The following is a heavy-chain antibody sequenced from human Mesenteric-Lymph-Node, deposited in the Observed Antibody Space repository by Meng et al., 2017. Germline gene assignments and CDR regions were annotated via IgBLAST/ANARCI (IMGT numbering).Heavy chain of an antibody. D-gene: IGHD4-23*01. J-gene: IGHJ4*02. V-gene: IGHV1-2*02. CDR1: GYTFTGYY. CDR3: ARVLELGGKDDY. CDR2: INPNSGGT. Sequence: ASVKVSCKASGYTFTGYYMHWVRQAPGQGLEWMGWINPNSGGTNYAQKFQGRVTMTRDTSISTAYMELSRLRSDDTAVYYCARVLELGGKDDYWGQGTLVTVSS.